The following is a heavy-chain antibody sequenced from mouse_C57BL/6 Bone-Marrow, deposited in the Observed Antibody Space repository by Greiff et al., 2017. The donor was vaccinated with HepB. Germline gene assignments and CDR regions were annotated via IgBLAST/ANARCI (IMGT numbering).Heavy chain of an antibody. Sequence: DVQLQESGPGLVKPSQSLSLTCSVTGYSITSGYYWNWIRQFPGNKLEWMGYISYDGSNNYNPSLKNRISITRDTSKNQFFLKLNSVTTEDTATYYCARRGNLDYWGQGTTLTVSS. D-gene: IGHD2-1*01. J-gene: IGHJ2*01. CDR3: ARRGNLDY. V-gene: IGHV3-6*01. CDR1: GYSITSGYY. CDR2: ISYDGSN.